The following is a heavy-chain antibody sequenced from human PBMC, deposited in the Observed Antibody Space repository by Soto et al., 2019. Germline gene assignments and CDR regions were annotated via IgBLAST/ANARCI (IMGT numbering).Heavy chain of an antibody. CDR3: ARDYYGSGSFHPLPDY. CDR2: IWYDGSNK. D-gene: IGHD3-10*01. Sequence: QVQLVESGGGVVQPGRSLRLSCAASGFTFSSYGMHWVRQAPGKGLEWVAVIWYDGSNKYYADSVKGRFTISRDNSKNPLYLQMNSLRAEDTAVYYCARDYYGSGSFHPLPDYWGQGTLVTVSS. J-gene: IGHJ4*02. V-gene: IGHV3-33*01. CDR1: GFTFSSYG.